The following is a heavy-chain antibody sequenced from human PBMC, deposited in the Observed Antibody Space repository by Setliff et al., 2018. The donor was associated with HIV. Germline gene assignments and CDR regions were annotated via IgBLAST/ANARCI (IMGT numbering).Heavy chain of an antibody. D-gene: IGHD5-12*01. CDR2: IRSRRGST. V-gene: IGHV3-30*02. Sequence: GSLRLSCTVSGFTFENFGLHWVRQAPGKGLEWLAFIRSRRGSTYYLDSVKGRFTVSGGNSKNIMYLQMNNLRLEDTAVYYCARESSSGSQDYWGQGTPVTVSS. J-gene: IGHJ4*02. CDR1: GFTFENFG. CDR3: ARESSSGSQDY.